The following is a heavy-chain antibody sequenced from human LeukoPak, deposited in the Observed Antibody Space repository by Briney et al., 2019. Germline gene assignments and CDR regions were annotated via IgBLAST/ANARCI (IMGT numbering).Heavy chain of an antibody. V-gene: IGHV4-59*01. CDR1: GGSISSYY. CDR2: IYYSGST. Sequence: SETLSLTCTVSGGSISSYYWSWIRQPPGKGLEWIGYIYYSGSTNYNPSLKSRITISVDTSKNQFSLKLSSVTAADTAVYYCAASGYEGFDYWGQGTLVTVSS. J-gene: IGHJ4*02. D-gene: IGHD5-12*01. CDR3: AASGYEGFDY.